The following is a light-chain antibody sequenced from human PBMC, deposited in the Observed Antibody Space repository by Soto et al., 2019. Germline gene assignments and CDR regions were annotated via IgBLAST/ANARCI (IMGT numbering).Light chain of an antibody. CDR1: QSILHSPNNKDA. J-gene: IGKJ1*01. CDR2: WAS. Sequence: DIVMTQSPDSLAVSLGERATINCKSSQSILHSPNNKDALTWYQQKPGQPPKLLINWASTRESGVPDRFSGAGSGTDFTLTISNLQAEDVAVYYCQQFYTTPTFGQGTRVEIK. V-gene: IGKV4-1*01. CDR3: QQFYTTPT.